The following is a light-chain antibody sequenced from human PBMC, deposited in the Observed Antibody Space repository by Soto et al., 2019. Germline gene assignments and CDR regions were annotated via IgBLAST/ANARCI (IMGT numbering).Light chain of an antibody. CDR3: SPYISISTSVV. V-gene: IGLV2-14*03. CDR1: SSDVGAYNY. Sequence: QSALTQPASVSGSPGQSITISCIGTSSDVGAYNYVSWYQQHPGKAPKLRIYDVTNLPSGVSNRLSGSKSGNADSLTISGRQAEDEADYFCSPYISISTSVVFGSGTKLTVL. J-gene: IGLJ1*01. CDR2: DVT.